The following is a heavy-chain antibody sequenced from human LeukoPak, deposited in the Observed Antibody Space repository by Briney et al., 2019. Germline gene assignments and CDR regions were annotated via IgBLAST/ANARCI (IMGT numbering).Heavy chain of an antibody. CDR3: ARGWQLGGDLGDAFDI. D-gene: IGHD2-21*01. Sequence: ASVKVSCKASGYTFTGYYMHWVRQAPGQGLEWMGWINPDSGATNYAQRFQGRVTMTRDTSISTAYMELSSLRSEDTAVYYCARGWQLGGDLGDAFDIWGQGTMVTVSS. J-gene: IGHJ3*02. CDR2: INPDSGAT. CDR1: GYTFTGYY. V-gene: IGHV1-2*02.